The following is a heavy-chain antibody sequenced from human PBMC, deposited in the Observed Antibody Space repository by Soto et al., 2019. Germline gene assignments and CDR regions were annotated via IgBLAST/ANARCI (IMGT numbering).Heavy chain of an antibody. CDR2: IHYSGST. D-gene: IGHD2-2*01. CDR1: GGSISSSSYY. Sequence: SETLSLTCTVSGGSISSSSYYWGWIRQPPGKGLEWIGSIHYSGSTYYNPSLKSRVTISVDTSKNQFSLKLSSVTAADTAVYYCARHEGYCSSTSCYEDNWFDPWGQGTLVTVSS. J-gene: IGHJ5*02. CDR3: ARHEGYCSSTSCYEDNWFDP. V-gene: IGHV4-39*01.